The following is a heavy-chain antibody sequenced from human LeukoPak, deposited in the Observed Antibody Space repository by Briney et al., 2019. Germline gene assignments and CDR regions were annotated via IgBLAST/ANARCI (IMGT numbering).Heavy chain of an antibody. Sequence: PGGSLRLSCVASGFTFSDYYMSWIRQAPGKGPEWVSYISSGSGTIYYADSVKGRFTISRDNSKNTLYLQMNSLRAEDTAVYYCAKDVAIDYWGQGTLVTVSS. J-gene: IGHJ4*02. CDR2: ISSGSGTI. CDR3: AKDVAIDY. V-gene: IGHV3-11*04. D-gene: IGHD2-21*01. CDR1: GFTFSDYY.